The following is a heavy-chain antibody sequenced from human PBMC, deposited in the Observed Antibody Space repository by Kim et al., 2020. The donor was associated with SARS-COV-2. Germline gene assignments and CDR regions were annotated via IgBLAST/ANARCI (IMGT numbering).Heavy chain of an antibody. CDR1: GFTFSSYW. Sequence: GGSLRLSCAASGFTFSSYWMSWVRQAPGKGLEWVANIKQDGSEKYYVDSVKGRFTISRDNAKNSLYLQMNSLRAEDTAVYYCARDAGSSGWYSSYYYGMDVWGQGTTVTVSS. J-gene: IGHJ6*02. CDR3: ARDAGSSGWYSSYYYGMDV. D-gene: IGHD6-19*01. CDR2: IKQDGSEK. V-gene: IGHV3-7*01.